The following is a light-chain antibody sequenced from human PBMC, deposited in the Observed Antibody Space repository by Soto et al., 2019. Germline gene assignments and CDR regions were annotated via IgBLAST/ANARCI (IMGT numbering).Light chain of an antibody. CDR3: QQFGSSSWT. Sequence: SVLTQSPGTLSLSPGEKATLSCRASQSVSSSYLAWYQQKPGQAPRLLIYGASSRATGIPDRFSGSGSGTDFTLTVSRLETEDFAVYYCQQFGSSSWTFGQGTKV. CDR1: QSVSSSY. J-gene: IGKJ1*01. V-gene: IGKV3-20*01. CDR2: GAS.